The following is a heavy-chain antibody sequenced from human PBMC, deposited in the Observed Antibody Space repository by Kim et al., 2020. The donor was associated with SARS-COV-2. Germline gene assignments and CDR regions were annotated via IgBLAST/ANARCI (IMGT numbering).Heavy chain of an antibody. D-gene: IGHD2-8*02. Sequence: DYAVSVKSRITINPDTSKNQFSLQLNSVTPEDTAVYYCATSYWDYYGMDVWGQGTTVTVSS. CDR3: ATSYWDYYGMDV. J-gene: IGHJ6*02. V-gene: IGHV6-1*01.